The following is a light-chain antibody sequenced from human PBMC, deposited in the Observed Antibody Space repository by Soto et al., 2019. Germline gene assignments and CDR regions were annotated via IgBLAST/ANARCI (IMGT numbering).Light chain of an antibody. Sequence: QAVVTQPPSASASLGASVKLTCTLSSGHNSYAIAWHQQQPEKGPRYLMKLNSDGSHSKGDGIPDRFSGSSSGAERYLTISSLQSEDEADYYCQTWSTDIRVFGGGTKLTDL. CDR1: SGHNSYA. CDR3: QTWSTDIRV. J-gene: IGLJ3*02. V-gene: IGLV4-69*01. CDR2: LNSDGSH.